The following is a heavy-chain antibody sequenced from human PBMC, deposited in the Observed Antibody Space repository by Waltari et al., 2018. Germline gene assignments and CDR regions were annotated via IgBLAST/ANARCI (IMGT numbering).Heavy chain of an antibody. CDR2: INAGNGNT. J-gene: IGHJ4*02. CDR3: ARVTGETGVFDY. D-gene: IGHD1-1*01. CDR1: GYTFTSYA. V-gene: IGHV1-3*01. Sequence: QVQLVQSGAEVKKPGASVKVSCKASGYTFTSYAMHWVRQAPGQRLEWMGWINAGNGNTKYSQKFQGRVTITRDTSASTAYMELSSLRSEDTAVYYCARVTGETGVFDYWGQGTLVTVSS.